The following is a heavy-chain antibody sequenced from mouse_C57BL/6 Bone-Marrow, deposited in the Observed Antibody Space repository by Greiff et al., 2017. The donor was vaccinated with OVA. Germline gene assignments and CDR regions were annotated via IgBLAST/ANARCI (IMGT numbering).Heavy chain of an antibody. CDR3: ARYDYDYCDY. CDR1: GYTFTNYW. V-gene: IGHV1-63*01. D-gene: IGHD2-4*01. Sequence: QVQLQQSGAELVRPGTSVKMSCKASGYTFTNYWIGWAKQRPGHGLEWIGDIYPGGGYTNYNEKFKGKATLTADKSSSTAYMQFSSLTSEDSAIYYCARYDYDYCDYWGQGTTLTVSS. CDR2: IYPGGGYT. J-gene: IGHJ2*01.